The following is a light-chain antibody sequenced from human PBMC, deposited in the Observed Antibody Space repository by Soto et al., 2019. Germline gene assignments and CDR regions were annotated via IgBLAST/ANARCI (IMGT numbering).Light chain of an antibody. Sequence: EIVLTQSPGTLSLSPGERATLSCRASQSVSSSYLAWYQQKPGQAPRLLIYDASSRATGIPDRFSGSGSGTDFTLTISRLEPEDSAVYYCQQYGSSPPITFGQGTRLEIK. V-gene: IGKV3-20*01. J-gene: IGKJ5*01. CDR2: DAS. CDR3: QQYGSSPPIT. CDR1: QSVSSSY.